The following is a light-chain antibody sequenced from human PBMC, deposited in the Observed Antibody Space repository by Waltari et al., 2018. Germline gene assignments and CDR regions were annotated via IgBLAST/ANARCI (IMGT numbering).Light chain of an antibody. CDR2: EVS. Sequence: QSALTQPASVSGSPGQSITISCTGTSSAVGGYNYASWYQQHPGKAPKLMIYEVSNRPSGVSNRFSGSKSGNTASLTISGLQAEDEADYYCSSYTSSSTLVFGTGTKVTVL. CDR1: SSAVGGYNY. CDR3: SSYTSSSTLV. J-gene: IGLJ1*01. V-gene: IGLV2-14*01.